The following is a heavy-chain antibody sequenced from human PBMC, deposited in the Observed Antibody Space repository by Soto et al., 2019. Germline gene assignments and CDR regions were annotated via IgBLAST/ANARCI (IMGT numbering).Heavy chain of an antibody. D-gene: IGHD1-26*01. V-gene: IGHV5-51*01. Sequence: GESLKISCKGSGYRFTSYWIGWVRQMPGKGLEWMGVIYPADSDSRYSPSLQGQVTISADKSISTAYLQWSSLKASDTAMYYCARMRGSYPDPIDYWGQGTLVTVSS. CDR3: ARMRGSYPDPIDY. J-gene: IGHJ4*01. CDR1: GYRFTSYW. CDR2: IYPADSDS.